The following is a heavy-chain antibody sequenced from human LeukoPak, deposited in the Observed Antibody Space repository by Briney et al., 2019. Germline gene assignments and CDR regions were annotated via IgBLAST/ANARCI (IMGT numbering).Heavy chain of an antibody. V-gene: IGHV5-51*01. CDR2: IYPGDSDT. D-gene: IGHD2-2*01. J-gene: IGHJ5*02. Sequence: GESLKISCKGSGYSFTSYWIGWVRQMPGKGLEWMGIIYPGDSDTRYSPSFQGQATISADKSISTAYLQWSSLKASDTAMYYCARQILDCSSTSCSNWFDPWGQGTLVTVSS. CDR3: ARQILDCSSTSCSNWFDP. CDR1: GYSFTSYW.